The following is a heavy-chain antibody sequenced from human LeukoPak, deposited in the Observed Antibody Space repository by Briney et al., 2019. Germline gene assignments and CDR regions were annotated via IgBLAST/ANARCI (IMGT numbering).Heavy chain of an antibody. V-gene: IGHV3-23*01. CDR2: ISGSGGST. CDR1: GFTFSSYG. Sequence: GGSLRLSCAASGFTFSSYGMSWVRQAPGKGLEWVSAISGSGGSTYYADSVKGRFTISRDNSKNMLYLQMNSLRAENTAVYYCARSLRVRGVPDYMDVWGKGTTVTISS. J-gene: IGHJ6*03. D-gene: IGHD3-10*01. CDR3: ARSLRVRGVPDYMDV.